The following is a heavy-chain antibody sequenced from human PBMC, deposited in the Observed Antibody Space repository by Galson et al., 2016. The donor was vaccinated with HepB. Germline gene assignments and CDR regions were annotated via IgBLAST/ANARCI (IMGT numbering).Heavy chain of an antibody. D-gene: IGHD3-22*01. J-gene: IGHJ4*02. CDR2: IYHSGNA. Sequence: TLSLTCTVSGGSISSGAYYWSWIRHHPGSGLEWIGYIYHSGNAYYSPSPTSRISISLDTSKNQFSLNLSSVTAADTAIYYCARASLDYYYDTSGYLDHWGQGTLVTVSS. V-gene: IGHV4-31*03. CDR3: ARASLDYYYDTSGYLDH. CDR1: GGSISSGAYY.